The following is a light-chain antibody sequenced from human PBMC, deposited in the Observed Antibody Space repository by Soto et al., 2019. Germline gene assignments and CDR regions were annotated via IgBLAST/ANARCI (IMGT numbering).Light chain of an antibody. Sequence: EIVLTQSPATLSVSPGERATLSCRASQSVSSNLAWYQQKPRHAPRLLIYGASTRAAGIPARFSGSGSGREFTLTISSLQSEDFAVYYCQQYNNWPPWTFGQGTKVDIK. CDR3: QQYNNWPPWT. J-gene: IGKJ1*01. CDR1: QSVSSN. V-gene: IGKV3-15*01. CDR2: GAS.